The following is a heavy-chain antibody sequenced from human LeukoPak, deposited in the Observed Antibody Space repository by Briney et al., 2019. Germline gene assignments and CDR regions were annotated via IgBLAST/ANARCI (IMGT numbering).Heavy chain of an antibody. J-gene: IGHJ4*02. Sequence: SETLSLTCTVSGGSISSGDYYWSWIRQPPGKGLEWIGYIYYSGSTYYNPSLKSRVTMSVDTSKNQFSLNLRSVTAADTAIYYCARGPPPDFDCWGQGTLVTVSS. CDR2: IYYSGST. CDR1: GGSISSGDYY. CDR3: ARGPPPDFDC. V-gene: IGHV4-30-4*01.